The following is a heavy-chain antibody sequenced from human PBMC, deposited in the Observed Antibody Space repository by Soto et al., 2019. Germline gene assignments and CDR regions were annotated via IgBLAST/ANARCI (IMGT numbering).Heavy chain of an antibody. J-gene: IGHJ6*02. CDR3: ARDRGLVSAVGGKMVNHYGLDV. D-gene: IGHD3-10*01. CDR1: GGTFSRNT. V-gene: IGHV1-69*08. CDR2: IIPLLNIP. Sequence: QVQLVQSGAEVKKPGSSGKVSCKASGGTFSRNTISWVRQAPGQGLEWMGRIIPLLNIPNYAQNFQGRVMMTADRSTTTVYMEVSSLKSEDTAVYYCARDRGLVSAVGGKMVNHYGLDVWGQGTTVTVSS.